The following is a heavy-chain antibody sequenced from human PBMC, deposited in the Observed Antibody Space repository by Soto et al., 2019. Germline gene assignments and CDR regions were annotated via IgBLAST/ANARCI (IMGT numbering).Heavy chain of an antibody. CDR1: GYTFIGYY. V-gene: IGHV1-2*04. CDR3: ARSGGGYDLGDY. CDR2: INPNSGGA. Sequence: QVQLVQYGAEVKMPGASVKVSCKASGYTFIGYYIHWVRQAPGQGLEWMGWINPNSGGAKYSQKFQAWVTMTSDTSISTAYMELSRLKSDDTAVYYCARSGGGYDLGDYWGQGTLVTVSS. J-gene: IGHJ4*02. D-gene: IGHD5-12*01.